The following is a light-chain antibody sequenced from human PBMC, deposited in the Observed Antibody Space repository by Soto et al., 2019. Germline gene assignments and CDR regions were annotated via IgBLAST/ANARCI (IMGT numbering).Light chain of an antibody. CDR2: GAS. V-gene: IGKV3-20*01. J-gene: IGKJ5*01. CDR3: QQYGSSPPIT. CDR1: QSVSNNY. Sequence: EIFLTQSPGTLSLSPGERATLSCRASQSVSNNYLAWYQQKPGQAPRLLIYGASSRATGIPDRFSGSGSGTDFTLTISRLEPEDFAVYYCQQYGSSPPITFGQGTRLEIK.